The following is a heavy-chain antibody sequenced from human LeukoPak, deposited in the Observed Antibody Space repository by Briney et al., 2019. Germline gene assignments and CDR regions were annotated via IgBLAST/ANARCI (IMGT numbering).Heavy chain of an antibody. CDR1: GFTFSTYS. D-gene: IGHD5-12*01. J-gene: IGHJ4*02. Sequence: GGSLRLSCAASGFTFSTYSMNWVRQAPGKGLEWVSSISGSSSYIYYADSVKGRFTISRDNANNSLYLQMNSLRAEDTAVYYCARSSGYEVADYWGQGTLVSVSS. CDR3: ARSSGYEVADY. CDR2: ISGSSSYI. V-gene: IGHV3-21*01.